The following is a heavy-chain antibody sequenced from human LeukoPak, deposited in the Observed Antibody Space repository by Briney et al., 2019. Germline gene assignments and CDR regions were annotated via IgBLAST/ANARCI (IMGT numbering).Heavy chain of an antibody. J-gene: IGHJ4*02. CDR2: INPNSGGT. CDR3: ATYSSAYYSGFDY. CDR1: GYTFTDYY. Sequence: GASVKVSCKASGYTFTDYYMHWLRQAPGQGLEWMGWINPNSGGTNYAQRFQGRVTMTRDTAISTAYMELIRLISDDTAVYYCATYSSAYYSGFDYWGQGTLVIVSS. D-gene: IGHD3-22*01. V-gene: IGHV1-2*02.